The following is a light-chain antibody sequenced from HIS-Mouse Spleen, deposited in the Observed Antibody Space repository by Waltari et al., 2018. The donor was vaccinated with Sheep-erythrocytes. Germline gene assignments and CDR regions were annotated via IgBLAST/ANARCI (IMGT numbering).Light chain of an antibody. J-gene: IGKJ2*01. CDR2: AAS. Sequence: AIRMTQSPSSLSASTGDRVTITCRASQGISSYLAWYQQKPGKAPKLLIYAASTLQSGVPSRFSGSGSGTDFTLTISCLQSEDFATYYCQQYYSYPPYTFGQGTKLEIE. V-gene: IGKV1-8*01. CDR1: QGISSY. CDR3: QQYYSYPPYT.